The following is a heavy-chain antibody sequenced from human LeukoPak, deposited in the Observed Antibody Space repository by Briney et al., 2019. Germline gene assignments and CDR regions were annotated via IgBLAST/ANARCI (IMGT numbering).Heavy chain of an antibody. V-gene: IGHV1-69*05. CDR2: IIPIFGTA. J-gene: IGHJ4*02. Sequence: PRASVKVSCKASGGTFSSYAISWVRQAPGQGLEWMGGIIPIFGTANYAQKFQGRVTITTDESTSTAYMELSSLRSEDTAVYYCARALRNSGYDYVGYWGQGTLVTVSS. CDR3: ARALRNSGYDYVGY. D-gene: IGHD5-12*01. CDR1: GGTFSSYA.